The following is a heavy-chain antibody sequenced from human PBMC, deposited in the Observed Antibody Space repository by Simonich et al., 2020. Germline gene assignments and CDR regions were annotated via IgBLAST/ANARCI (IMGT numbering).Heavy chain of an antibody. CDR1: GYTFTGYY. CDR3: ARVPDRVLNAGVTFDY. J-gene: IGHJ4*02. Sequence: QVQLVQSGAEEKKQGASVKVSCKASGYTFTGYYMHWVRQAPGQGLEWMGSVNPDTGGTNYAQKFQGRVTMTRDTSTSTAYMELSRLGSDDTDVYYCARVPDRVLNAGVTFDYWGQGTLVTVSS. D-gene: IGHD2-2*01. V-gene: IGHV1-2*02. CDR2: VNPDTGGT.